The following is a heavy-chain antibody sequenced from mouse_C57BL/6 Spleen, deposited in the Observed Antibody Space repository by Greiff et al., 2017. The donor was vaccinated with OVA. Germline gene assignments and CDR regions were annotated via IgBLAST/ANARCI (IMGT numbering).Heavy chain of an antibody. D-gene: IGHD1-1*01. CDR3: ARTQYGSSWYFDV. CDR2: INPNNGGT. CDR1: GYTFTDYN. J-gene: IGHJ1*03. V-gene: IGHV1-18*01. Sequence: EVQLQQSGPELVKPGASVKIPCKASGYTFTDYNMDWVKQSHGKSLEWIGDINPNNGGTIYNQKFKGKATLTVDKSSITAYMELRSLTSEDTAVYYCARTQYGSSWYFDVWGTGTTVTVSS.